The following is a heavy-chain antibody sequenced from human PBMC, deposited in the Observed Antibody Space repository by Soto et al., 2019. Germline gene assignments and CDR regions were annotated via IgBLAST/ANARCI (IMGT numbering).Heavy chain of an antibody. V-gene: IGHV4-39*01. J-gene: IGHJ5*02. CDR2: IYHTGNA. CDR3: ARDFFDSSDYTTNWFDP. CDR1: GDSIRNSRFY. Sequence: SETLSLTCSVAGDSIRNSRFYWAWIRQPPGEGLEWIGSIYHTGNAYYNPSLKSRVTISVDTSKNQFSLKLTSVTAADAALYYCARDFFDSSDYTTNWFDPWGQGTLVTVSS. D-gene: IGHD3-22*01.